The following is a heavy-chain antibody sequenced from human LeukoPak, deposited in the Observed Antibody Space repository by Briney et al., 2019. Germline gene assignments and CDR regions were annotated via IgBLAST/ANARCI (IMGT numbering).Heavy chain of an antibody. Sequence: SGGSLRLSCAASGFTFSSYAMSWVRQAPGKGLEWVAVISYDGSNKYYADSVKGRFTISRDNSKNTLYLQMNSLRAEDTAVYYCAKESYSSGYYFDYWGQGTLVTVSS. CDR1: GFTFSSYA. V-gene: IGHV3-30*18. CDR3: AKESYSSGYYFDY. D-gene: IGHD3-22*01. CDR2: ISYDGSNK. J-gene: IGHJ4*02.